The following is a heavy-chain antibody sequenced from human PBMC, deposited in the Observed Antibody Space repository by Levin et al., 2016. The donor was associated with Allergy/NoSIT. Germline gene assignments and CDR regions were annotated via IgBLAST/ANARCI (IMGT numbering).Heavy chain of an antibody. CDR1: GYSFNTYW. CDR2: LYPGDSET. CDR3: TRNLYGSGSYYPFDY. Sequence: ETLSLTCKGSGYSFNTYWIAWVRQMPGKGLEWMGILYPGDSETRYSPSFQGQVTISADKSISTAYLQWSSLKASDTAMYYCTRNLYGSGSYYPFDYWGQGTLVTVSS. V-gene: IGHV5-51*01. J-gene: IGHJ4*02. D-gene: IGHD3-10*01.